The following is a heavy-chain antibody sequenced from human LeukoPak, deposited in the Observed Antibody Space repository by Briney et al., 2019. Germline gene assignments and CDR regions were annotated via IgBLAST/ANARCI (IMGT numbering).Heavy chain of an antibody. CDR1: GYTFTSYA. CDR3: AREGPWGSDILTGPDY. V-gene: IGHV7-4-1*02. Sequence: ASVKVSCKASGYTFTSYAMNWVRQAPGQGLEWMGWINTNTGNPTYAQGFTGRFVFSLDTSVNTAYLQISSLKAEDTAVYYCAREGPWGSDILTGPDYWGQGTLVTVSS. CDR2: INTNTGNP. J-gene: IGHJ4*02. D-gene: IGHD3-9*01.